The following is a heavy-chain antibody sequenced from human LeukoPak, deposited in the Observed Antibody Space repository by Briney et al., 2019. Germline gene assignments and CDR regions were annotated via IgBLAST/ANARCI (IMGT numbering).Heavy chain of an antibody. Sequence: TGGSLRLSCAASGFTFSSYAMSWVRQAPGKGLEWVSGIRDTGGSTYYADSVKGRFTISRDNSQNTLYLQMNTLRAEDTAIYYCAKSAGTALYYNMDVWGQGTTVTVSS. V-gene: IGHV3-23*01. CDR1: GFTFSSYA. CDR2: IRDTGGST. D-gene: IGHD1-7*01. CDR3: AKSAGTALYYNMDV. J-gene: IGHJ6*02.